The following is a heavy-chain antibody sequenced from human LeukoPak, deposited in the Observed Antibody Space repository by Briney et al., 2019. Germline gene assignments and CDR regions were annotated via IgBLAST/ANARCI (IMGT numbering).Heavy chain of an antibody. CDR2: ISGGGDGV. Sequence: GGSLRLSCAASGFTFSHHAMAWVRQAPGKGLEWVSTISGGGDGVHYAESVKGRFTISRDNSKNTLYLQMDSLRAEDTAVYYCAKDVGVVMFDYWGQGTLVTVSS. CDR1: GFTFSHHA. V-gene: IGHV3-23*01. CDR3: AKDVGVVMFDY. D-gene: IGHD3-10*01. J-gene: IGHJ4*02.